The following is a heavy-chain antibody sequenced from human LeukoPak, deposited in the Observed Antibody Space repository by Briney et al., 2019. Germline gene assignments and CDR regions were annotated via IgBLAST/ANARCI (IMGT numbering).Heavy chain of an antibody. CDR1: GFTFSSYA. Sequence: GGSLRLSCAASGFTFSSYAMSWVRQAPGKGLEWVSGIRDSGTSTFYADSVKGRFTISRDNSNNTLYLQMNSLRADDTAVYYCAKDRAGNSGPFDSWGQGTLVTVSS. D-gene: IGHD5-12*01. CDR2: IRDSGTST. CDR3: AKDRAGNSGPFDS. V-gene: IGHV3-23*01. J-gene: IGHJ4*02.